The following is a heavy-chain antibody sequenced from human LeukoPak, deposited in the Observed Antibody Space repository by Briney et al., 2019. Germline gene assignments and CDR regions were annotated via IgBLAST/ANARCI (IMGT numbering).Heavy chain of an antibody. D-gene: IGHD2-2*01. V-gene: IGHV4-30-4*01. CDR1: GGSISSGDYY. Sequence: PSETLSLTCTVSGGSISSGDYYWSWIRQPPGEGLEWIGYIYYSGSTYYNPSLKSRVTISVDTSKNQFSLKLSSVTAADTAVYYCARDRYCSSTSCFIEGYYYYGMDVWGQGTTVTVSS. CDR2: IYYSGST. CDR3: ARDRYCSSTSCFIEGYYYYGMDV. J-gene: IGHJ6*02.